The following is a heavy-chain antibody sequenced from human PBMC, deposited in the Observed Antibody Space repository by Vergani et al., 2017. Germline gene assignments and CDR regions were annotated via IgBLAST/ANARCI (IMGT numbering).Heavy chain of an antibody. CDR1: GFTFSSYA. Sequence: VQLVESGGGLVQPGGSLRLSCAASGFTFSSYAMSWVRQAPGKGLEWVSAISGSGGIIYYADSVKGRFTISRDNAKNSLYLQMNSLRAEDTAVYYCARLGVDIVATMPFDLWGRGTLVTVSS. V-gene: IGHV3-23*04. D-gene: IGHD5-12*01. CDR3: ARLGVDIVATMPFDL. J-gene: IGHJ2*01. CDR2: ISGSGGII.